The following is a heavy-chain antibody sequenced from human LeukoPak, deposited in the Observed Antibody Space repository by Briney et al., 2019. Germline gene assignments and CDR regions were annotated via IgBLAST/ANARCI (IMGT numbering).Heavy chain of an antibody. Sequence: ASVKVSCKASGYTFTSYGISWVRQAPGQGLEWMGWISAYNGNTNYAQKLQGRVTMTTDTSTSTAYMELRSLRSDDTAVYYCATSGAIVGATVFDYWGQGTLVTVSS. D-gene: IGHD1-26*01. CDR2: ISAYNGNT. J-gene: IGHJ4*02. V-gene: IGHV1-18*01. CDR3: ATSGAIVGATVFDY. CDR1: GYTFTSYG.